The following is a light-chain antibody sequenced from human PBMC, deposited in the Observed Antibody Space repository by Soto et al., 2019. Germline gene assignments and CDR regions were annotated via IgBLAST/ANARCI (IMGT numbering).Light chain of an antibody. CDR2: GAS. Sequence: VLTQSPGTLSLPPGERATLFCRAGQSVSSSDLAWYQQKPGQAPRLLIYGASNRATGIPDRFSGSGSGTDFTLTISRLEPEDFAVYYCQQYGSSGTFGQGTKVDIK. CDR1: QSVSSSD. J-gene: IGKJ1*01. CDR3: QQYGSSGT. V-gene: IGKV3-20*01.